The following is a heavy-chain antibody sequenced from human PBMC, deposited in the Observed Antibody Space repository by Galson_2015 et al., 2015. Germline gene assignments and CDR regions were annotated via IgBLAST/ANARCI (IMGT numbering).Heavy chain of an antibody. J-gene: IGHJ1*01. CDR1: GFTFSDYY. CDR2: ITSSGSTV. V-gene: IGHV3-11*01. CDR3: ARDGQGCRSSTTCYGGGYFQH. D-gene: IGHD2-2*01. Sequence: SLRLSCAASGFTFSDYYMSWIRQAPGKGLEWVSYITSSGSTVYYADSVKGRFTISRDNTKNSLYLQMNSLRAEDTAVYYCARDGQGCRSSTTCYGGGYFQHWGQGTLVTVSS.